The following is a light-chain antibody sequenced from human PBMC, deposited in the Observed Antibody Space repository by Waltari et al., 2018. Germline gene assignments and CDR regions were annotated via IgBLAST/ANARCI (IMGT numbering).Light chain of an antibody. V-gene: IGLV2-14*01. CDR2: DVT. Sequence: QSALTQPASVSGSPGQSITISCTGTSSDIGDYNYVSWYQQHVGKAPKLMIYDVTKRPSGVSYRFSGSKSGNTASLTISGLQAEDEADYYCSSYTGSSTWVFGGGTKL. J-gene: IGLJ3*02. CDR1: SSDIGDYNY. CDR3: SSYTGSSTWV.